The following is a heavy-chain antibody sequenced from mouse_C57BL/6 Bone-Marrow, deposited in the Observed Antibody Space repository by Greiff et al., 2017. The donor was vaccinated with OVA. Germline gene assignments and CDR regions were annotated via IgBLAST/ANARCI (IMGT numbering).Heavy chain of an antibody. Sequence: LVAPSQSLSITCTVSGFSLTSYAISWVRQPPGKGLEWLGVIWTGGGTNYNSALKSRLSISKDNSKSQVFLKMNSLQTDDTARYYCARNGCGSSYYYAMDYWGQGTSVTVSS. CDR1: GFSLTSYA. J-gene: IGHJ4*01. CDR2: IWTGGGT. V-gene: IGHV2-9-1*01. CDR3: ARNGCGSSYYYAMDY. D-gene: IGHD1-1*01.